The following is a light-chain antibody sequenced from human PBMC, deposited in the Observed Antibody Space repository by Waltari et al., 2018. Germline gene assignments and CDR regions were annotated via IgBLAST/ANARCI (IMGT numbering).Light chain of an antibody. CDR3: QAWDSNNVV. Sequence: SYGLTQPPSLSVSPGQTATITCSGDTLGDRYVSWYQQKPGQSPVLVISQDIKRPSGIPERFSGSNSGNTATLTISGTQTMDEADYFCQAWDSNNVVFGGWTRLTIL. CDR1: TLGDRY. CDR2: QDI. J-gene: IGLJ2*01. V-gene: IGLV3-1*01.